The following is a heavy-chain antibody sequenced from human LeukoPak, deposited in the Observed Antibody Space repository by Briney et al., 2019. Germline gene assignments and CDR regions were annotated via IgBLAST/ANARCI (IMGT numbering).Heavy chain of an antibody. Sequence: PSETLSLTCTVSGGSISSSSYYWGWIRQPPGKGLEWIGSIYYSRSTYYNPSLKSRVTISVDTSKNRFSLKLSSVTAADTAVYYCASTGYSYAVNEIHAFDIWGQGTMVTVSS. CDR1: GGSISSSSYY. V-gene: IGHV4-39*01. CDR2: IYYSRST. D-gene: IGHD5-18*01. CDR3: ASTGYSYAVNEIHAFDI. J-gene: IGHJ3*02.